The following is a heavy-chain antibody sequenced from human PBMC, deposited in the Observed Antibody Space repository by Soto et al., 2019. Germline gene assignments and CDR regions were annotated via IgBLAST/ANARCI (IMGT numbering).Heavy chain of an antibody. V-gene: IGHV3-15*07. CDR1: GFTFSNAW. D-gene: IGHD4-17*01. CDR2: IKSKTDGGTT. J-gene: IGHJ6*02. CDR3: ALSNHDYGDYEFRSYYYGMDV. Sequence: GGSLRLSCAASGFTFSNAWMNWVRQAPGKGLEWVGRIKSKTDGGTTDYAAPVKGRFTISRDDSKNTLYLQMNSLKTEDTAVYYCALSNHDYGDYEFRSYYYGMDVWGQGTTVTVSS.